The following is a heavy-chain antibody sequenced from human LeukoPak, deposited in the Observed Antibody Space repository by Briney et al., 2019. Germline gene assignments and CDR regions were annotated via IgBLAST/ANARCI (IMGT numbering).Heavy chain of an antibody. D-gene: IGHD3/OR15-3a*01. Sequence: SETLSLTCTVSGASISSYYWNWIRQPPGKGLEWIGHISYSGSTNYNPSLKSRVTISVDTSKNQFSLKLSSVTAADTAVYYCARGGRTVLDYWGQGTLVTVSS. J-gene: IGHJ4*02. CDR1: GASISSYY. V-gene: IGHV4-59*01. CDR2: ISYSGST. CDR3: ARGGRTVLDY.